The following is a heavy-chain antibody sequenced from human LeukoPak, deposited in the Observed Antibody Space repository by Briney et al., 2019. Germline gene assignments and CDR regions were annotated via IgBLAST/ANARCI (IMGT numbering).Heavy chain of an antibody. CDR1: GFTFSSYA. Sequence: PGGSLRLSCAASGFTFSSYAMNWVRQAPGKGLEWVSGISGSGGSTFYADSVQGRFTISRDNSKNTLYLQMNSLRAEDTAVYYCAKTLTRIDYYFDYWGQGTLVTVSS. V-gene: IGHV3-23*01. CDR3: AKTLTRIDYYFDY. CDR2: ISGSGGST. D-gene: IGHD3-22*01. J-gene: IGHJ4*02.